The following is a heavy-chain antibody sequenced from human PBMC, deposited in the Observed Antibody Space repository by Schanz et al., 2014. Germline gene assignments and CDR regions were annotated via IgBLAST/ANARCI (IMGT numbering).Heavy chain of an antibody. CDR1: GFTFSSYS. CDR2: INSVGSNT. J-gene: IGHJ3*02. CDR3: ARDGYSVVVISPTESFDI. D-gene: IGHD2-21*01. Sequence: EVQLVESGGGLVQPGGSQRLSCTASGFTFSSYSMNWVRQAPGKGLVWVARINSVGSNTDYADSVTGRFTISRDNAKNTLYLQMNTLRAEDTAVYYCARDGYSVVVISPTESFDIWGQGTMVTVSP. V-gene: IGHV3-74*01.